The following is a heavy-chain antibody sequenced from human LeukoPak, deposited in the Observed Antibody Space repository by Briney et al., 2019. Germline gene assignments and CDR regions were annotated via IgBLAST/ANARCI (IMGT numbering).Heavy chain of an antibody. D-gene: IGHD4-23*01. Sequence: SETLSPTWAVAGYSISSGYYWGWIRQPPGKGVEGIGSIYHSGNTYYNPSLKGRVTISIDTSKNHFSLKLTSVTAADTAVYYCARDLGSGGNSDYWGQGTLVTVSS. V-gene: IGHV4-38-2*02. CDR2: IYHSGNT. J-gene: IGHJ4*02. CDR1: GYSISSGYY. CDR3: ARDLGSGGNSDY.